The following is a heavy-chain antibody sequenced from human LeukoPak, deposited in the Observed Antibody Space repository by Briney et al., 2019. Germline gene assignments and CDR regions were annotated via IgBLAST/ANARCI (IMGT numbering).Heavy chain of an antibody. CDR3: ARFDPGISADY. D-gene: IGHD6-13*01. CDR1: GGTFSSYA. CDR2: IIPILGIA. V-gene: IGHV1-69*04. Sequence: SVKVSCKASGGTFSSYAISWVRQAPGQGLEWMGRIIPILGIANYAQKFQGRVTITADKSTSTAYMELSSLRSEDAAVYYCARFDPGISADYWGQGTLVTVSS. J-gene: IGHJ4*02.